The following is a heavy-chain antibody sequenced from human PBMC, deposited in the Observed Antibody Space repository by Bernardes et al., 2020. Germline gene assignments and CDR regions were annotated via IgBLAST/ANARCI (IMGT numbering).Heavy chain of an antibody. CDR1: GFTFSSYG. Sequence: GGSLRLSCAASGFTFSSYGMNWVRQAPGKGLEWVSYISSGSSLRHYADSVKGRFTISRDNAKNSLSLHMNSLGGEDTAVYYCARVPVGTNNWFDPWGQGTLVTVSS. CDR3: ARVPVGTNNWFDP. D-gene: IGHD7-27*01. CDR2: ISSGSSLR. J-gene: IGHJ5*02. V-gene: IGHV3-48*01.